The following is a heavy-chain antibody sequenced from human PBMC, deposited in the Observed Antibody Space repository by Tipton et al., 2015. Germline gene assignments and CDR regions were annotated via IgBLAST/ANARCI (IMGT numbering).Heavy chain of an antibody. D-gene: IGHD3-9*01. V-gene: IGHV6-1*01. Sequence: GLVKPSQTLSLVCAISGDSVSSYSAAWNWIRQSPSSGLEWLGRTWCNPNLIKEYAVSVKSRIIITPDTSKNQFSLHLDSVTSEDTAVYYCARSLTDIDFWGQGPLVTVSS. CDR2: TWCNPNLIK. J-gene: IGHJ4*02. CDR3: ARSLTDIDF. CDR1: GDSVSSYSAA.